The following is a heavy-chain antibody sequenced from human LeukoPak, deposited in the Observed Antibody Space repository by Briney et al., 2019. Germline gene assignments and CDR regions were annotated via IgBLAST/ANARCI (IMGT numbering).Heavy chain of an antibody. J-gene: IGHJ3*02. CDR2: IILIFGTA. D-gene: IGHD2-21*02. CDR1: GGTFSSYA. Sequence: ASVKVSCKASGGTFSSYAISWVRQAPGQGLEWMGGIILIFGTANYAQKFQGRVTITADESTSTAYMELSSLRSEDTAVYYCASSVTGGDALDEDAFDIWGQGTMVTVSS. V-gene: IGHV1-69*01. CDR3: ASSVTGGDALDEDAFDI.